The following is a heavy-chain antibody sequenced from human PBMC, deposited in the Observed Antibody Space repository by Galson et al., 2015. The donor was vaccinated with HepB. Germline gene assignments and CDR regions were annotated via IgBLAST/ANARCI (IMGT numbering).Heavy chain of an antibody. CDR3: ARGVRRDGYNLDY. CDR1: GYTFTGYY. CDR2: INPNSGGT. Sequence: SVKVSCKASGYTFTGYYMHWVRQAPGQGLEWMGWINPNSGGTNYAQKFQGWVTMTRDTSISTAYMELSRLRSDDTAVYYCARGVRRDGYNLDYWGQGTLVTVSS. J-gene: IGHJ4*02. D-gene: IGHD5-24*01. V-gene: IGHV1-2*04.